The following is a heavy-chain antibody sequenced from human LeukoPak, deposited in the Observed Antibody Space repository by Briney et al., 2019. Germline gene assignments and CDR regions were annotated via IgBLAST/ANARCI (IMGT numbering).Heavy chain of an antibody. CDR2: IYYSGST. V-gene: IGHV4-59*12. CDR3: ARAGCGGDCYWDAFDI. Sequence: PSETLSLTCTVSGGSISSYYWSWIRQPPGKGLEWIGYIYYSGSTNYNPSLKSRVTISVDTSKNQFSLKLSSVTAADTAVYYCARAGCGGDCYWDAFDIWGQGTMVTVSS. D-gene: IGHD2-21*02. CDR1: GGSISSYY. J-gene: IGHJ3*02.